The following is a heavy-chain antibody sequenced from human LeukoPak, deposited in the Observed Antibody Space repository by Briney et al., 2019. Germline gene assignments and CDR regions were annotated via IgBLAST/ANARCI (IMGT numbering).Heavy chain of an antibody. D-gene: IGHD3-16*01. CDR1: GFIFRDYA. Sequence: PGGSLRLSCVASGFIFRDYAMSWVRQTPAGGLEWVSSLRGDGETFYTDSVKGRFTLSKDHSRNTVYLQLSNLKVDETAVYYCAKASWVSSADAVLWGKGTLVTVS. V-gene: IGHV3-23*01. J-gene: IGHJ4*02. CDR3: AKASWVSSADAVL. CDR2: LRGDGET.